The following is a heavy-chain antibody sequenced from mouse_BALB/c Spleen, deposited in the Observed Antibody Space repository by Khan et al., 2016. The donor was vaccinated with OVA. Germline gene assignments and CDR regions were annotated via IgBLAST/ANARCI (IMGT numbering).Heavy chain of an antibody. CDR1: GYSITSDYA. J-gene: IGHJ2*01. D-gene: IGHD1-1*01. CDR2: ISYSGNT. CDR3: ARVYGGDFDY. Sequence: EVQLVESGPGLVKPSQSLSLICTVTGYSITSDYAWNWIRQFPGNKLEWMGFISYSGNTKYNPSLKSRISITRDTSKNQFFLQLNSVTTEDTATYYCARVYGGDFDYWGHGTTRTVSS. V-gene: IGHV3-2*02.